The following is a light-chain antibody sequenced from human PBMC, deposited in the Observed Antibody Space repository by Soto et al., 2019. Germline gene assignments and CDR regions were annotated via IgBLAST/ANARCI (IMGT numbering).Light chain of an antibody. J-gene: IGKJ5*01. CDR1: QSVSSDY. Sequence: EIVLTQSPGTLSLSPGERATLSCRASQSVSSDYLAWYQQTPGQAPRLLIYGASRRATGIPDRFSGSGSGTDCTLSIIRLEPEAFAVYHCQQYASSPSTVGQGTRLDI. CDR2: GAS. CDR3: QQYASSPST. V-gene: IGKV3-20*01.